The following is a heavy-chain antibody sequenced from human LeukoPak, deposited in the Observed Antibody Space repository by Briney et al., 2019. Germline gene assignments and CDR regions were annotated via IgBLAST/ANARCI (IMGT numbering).Heavy chain of an antibody. Sequence: SVKVSCKASRFTFSSPTVQWVRQVRGQRLEWIGWIVVGSGYTNYAQKFQERVTFTGDMSTGTVYMELSSPRSEDTAVYYCAVARGLTDPLDFWGQGTLVTVSS. V-gene: IGHV1-58*01. J-gene: IGHJ4*02. CDR2: IVVGSGYT. CDR1: RFTFSSPT. D-gene: IGHD3-10*01. CDR3: AVARGLTDPLDF.